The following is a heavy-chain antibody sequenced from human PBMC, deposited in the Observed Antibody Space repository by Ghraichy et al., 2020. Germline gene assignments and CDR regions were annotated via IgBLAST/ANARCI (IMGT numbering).Heavy chain of an antibody. CDR1: GFTFSTYW. Sequence: LTCAASGFTFSTYWMSWVRQAPGKGLEWVASIKQDGSEKYYVDSVKGRFTISRDNXKNSLFLQMKSLRAEDTAVYYCARDWKQQLSYNWFAPWGQGTLVXVSS. CDR3: ARDWKQQLSYNWFAP. CDR2: IKQDGSEK. J-gene: IGHJ5*02. D-gene: IGHD6-13*01. V-gene: IGHV3-7*03.